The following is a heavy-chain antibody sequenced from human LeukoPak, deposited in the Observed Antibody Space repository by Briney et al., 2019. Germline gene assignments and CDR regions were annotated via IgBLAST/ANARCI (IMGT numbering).Heavy chain of an antibody. D-gene: IGHD2-2*01. CDR3: ARRVKIVVVPAATHGDYYYMDV. Sequence: SETLSLTCAVYGGSFSGYYWSWIRQPPGKGLEWIGEINHSGSTNYNPSLKSRVTISVDTSKNQFSLKLSSVTAADTAVYYCARRVKIVVVPAATHGDYYYMDVWGKGTTVTVSS. CDR2: INHSGST. V-gene: IGHV4-34*01. CDR1: GGSFSGYY. J-gene: IGHJ6*03.